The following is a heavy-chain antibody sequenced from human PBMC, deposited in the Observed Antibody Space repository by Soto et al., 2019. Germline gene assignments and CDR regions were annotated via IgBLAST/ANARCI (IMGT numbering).Heavy chain of an antibody. CDR1: GFTFSRYA. CDR2: ISGSGGST. J-gene: IGHJ4*02. CDR3: AKENGYSSSWFEFDY. Sequence: EVQLLESGGGLVQPGGSLRLSCAASGFTFSRYAMSWVRQAPGKGLEWVLAISGSGGSTYYADSVKGRCTISRDNHKNKLYLQMNSLRAEDKAVYYCAKENGYSSSWFEFDYWGQGTLVTVSS. V-gene: IGHV3-23*01. D-gene: IGHD6-13*01.